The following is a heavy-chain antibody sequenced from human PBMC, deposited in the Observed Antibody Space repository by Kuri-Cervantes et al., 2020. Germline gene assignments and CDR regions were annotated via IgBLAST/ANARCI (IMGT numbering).Heavy chain of an antibody. CDR1: GFTFSSYW. V-gene: IGHV3-74*01. Sequence: GESLKISCAASGFTFSSYWMHWVRQAPGKGLVWVSRINGDGSSTSYADSVKGRFTISRDNAKNTLYLQMNSLRAEDTAVYYCAVAYCGGDCSGTYYYYGMDVWGQGTTVTVSS. CDR2: INGDGSST. J-gene: IGHJ6*02. D-gene: IGHD2-21*02. CDR3: AVAYCGGDCSGTYYYYGMDV.